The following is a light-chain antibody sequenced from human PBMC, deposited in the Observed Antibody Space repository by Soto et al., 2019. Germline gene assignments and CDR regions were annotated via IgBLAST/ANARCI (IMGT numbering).Light chain of an antibody. Sequence: EIRMTQFPATVSASPGEGVTLSCRAAQDVTTNRAWYQVKRGQPPRLLIHDISTRATGVPARFRGSGSGTEFTLSISGLQPEDFAVYFCQQYNNCPFSFGRGTRLEIK. CDR1: QDVTTN. CDR2: DIS. J-gene: IGKJ5*01. V-gene: IGKV3-15*01. CDR3: QQYNNCPFS.